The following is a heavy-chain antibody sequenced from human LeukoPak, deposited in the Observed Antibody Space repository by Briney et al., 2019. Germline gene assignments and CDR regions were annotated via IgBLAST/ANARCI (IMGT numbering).Heavy chain of an antibody. CDR2: FNPNSGDT. Sequence: ASVKVSCKASGYIFTAYYIHWVRQAPGQGLEWMAWFNPNSGDTKSTQKFQGRVTMTRDTSISTAYMELSSLYCARVNRALEYWGQGTLVTVSS. J-gene: IGHJ4*02. CDR1: GYIFTAYY. CDR3: Y. V-gene: IGHV1-2*02. D-gene: IGHD2-21*01.